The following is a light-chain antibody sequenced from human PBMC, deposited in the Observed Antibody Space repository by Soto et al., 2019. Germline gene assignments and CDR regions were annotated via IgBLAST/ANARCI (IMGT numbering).Light chain of an antibody. CDR2: GAS. Sequence: EIVFTQSPGTLSLSPGERATLSCRASQSVSGSSLAWYQQKPGQAPRLLIYGASSRATGIPDRFSGSGSGTDFNLSSSRLEPEDCAVFYCQQYGSSTSWTFGQGTKVEIE. J-gene: IGKJ1*01. V-gene: IGKV3-20*01. CDR1: QSVSGSS. CDR3: QQYGSSTSWT.